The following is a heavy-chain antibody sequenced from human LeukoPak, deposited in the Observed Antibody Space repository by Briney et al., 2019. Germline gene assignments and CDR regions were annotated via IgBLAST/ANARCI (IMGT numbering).Heavy chain of an antibody. CDR1: GGSVSSDDYC. V-gene: IGHV4-31*03. D-gene: IGHD5-24*01. CDR3: AKSREEIRGLDAFDI. CDR2: IYYSGST. Sequence: SETLSLTCSVSGGSVSSDDYCWNWIRQHPGKGLEWIGYIYYSGSTYYNPSLKSRVALSVDTSKNQFSLKLSSLTAADTAVYYCAKSREEIRGLDAFDIWGQGTMVTVSS. J-gene: IGHJ3*02.